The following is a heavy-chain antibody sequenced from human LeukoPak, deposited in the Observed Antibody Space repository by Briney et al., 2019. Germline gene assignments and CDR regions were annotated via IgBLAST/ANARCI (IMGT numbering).Heavy chain of an antibody. CDR1: GFSVSDFF. CDR2: IYSGGDT. CDR3: TRDPDG. J-gene: IGHJ4*02. Sequence: GGSLRLSCAASGFSVSDFFMSWVRLAPGKGLEWVSVIYSGGDTFHAESEKGRFTLSRDNSKNILYLQMNSLRAEDTAVYYCTRDPDGWGQGTLVTVSS. V-gene: IGHV3-66*01.